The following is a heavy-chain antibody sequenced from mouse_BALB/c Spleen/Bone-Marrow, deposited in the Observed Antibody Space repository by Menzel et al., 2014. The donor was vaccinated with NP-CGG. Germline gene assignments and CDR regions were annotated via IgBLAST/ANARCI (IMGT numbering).Heavy chain of an antibody. CDR2: INPGSGGT. CDR3: AREENSYYYAMDY. Sequence: QVQLKQSGAELVRPGTSVKVSCKASRYAFTNYLIEWVKQRPGQGLKWIGVINPGSGGTNYNEKFKDKATLTTDKSSSTAYMQLSSLTSDDSAVYFCAREENSYYYAMDYWGQGTSVTVSS. CDR1: RYAFTNYL. V-gene: IGHV1-54*03. J-gene: IGHJ4*01.